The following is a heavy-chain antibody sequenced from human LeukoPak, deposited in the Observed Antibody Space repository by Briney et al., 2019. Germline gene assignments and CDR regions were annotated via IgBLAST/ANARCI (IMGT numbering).Heavy chain of an antibody. Sequence: GGSLRLSCAASGFTFSDYFMDGVRQAPGKGREWVSSISNGSDRIYYADSVQGRFPISSDNAKNLVYLQMEGLRVGDTAAYFCARDLTTLTSWGQGTLVTVSS. D-gene: IGHD4-11*01. V-gene: IGHV3-21*06. CDR2: ISNGSDRI. CDR3: ARDLTTLTS. J-gene: IGHJ5*02. CDR1: GFTFSDYF.